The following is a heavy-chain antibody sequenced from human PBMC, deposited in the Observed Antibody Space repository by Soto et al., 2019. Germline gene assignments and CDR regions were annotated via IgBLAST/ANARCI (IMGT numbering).Heavy chain of an antibody. D-gene: IGHD2-8*02. CDR1: GDSTSSGGYY. J-gene: IGHJ4*02. CDR3: ARDKITGLFDY. V-gene: IGHV4-31*03. Sequence: PSETLSLTCTVSGDSTSSGGYYWSWIRQHPGKGLEWIGYIYYSGSTYYNPSLKSRVTISVDTSKNQFSLKLTSVTAADTAVYYCARDKITGLFDYWGQGTPVTVSS. CDR2: IYYSGST.